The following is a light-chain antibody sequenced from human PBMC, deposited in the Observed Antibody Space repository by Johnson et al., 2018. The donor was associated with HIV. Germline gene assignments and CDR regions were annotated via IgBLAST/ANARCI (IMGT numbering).Light chain of an antibody. CDR1: SSNVGSSF. Sequence: QSVLTQPPSVSAAPGQTVTISCSGSSSNVGSSFVSWYRQVPGTAPKLLIYDNNKRPSGIPDRFSGSKSGTSATLGITRLQTGDEADYYCGTWDSSLSKVFGTGTKVTVL. CDR3: GTWDSSLSKV. V-gene: IGLV1-51*01. J-gene: IGLJ1*01. CDR2: DNN.